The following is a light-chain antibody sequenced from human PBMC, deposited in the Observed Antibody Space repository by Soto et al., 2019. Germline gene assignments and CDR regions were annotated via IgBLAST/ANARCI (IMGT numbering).Light chain of an antibody. V-gene: IGLV1-44*01. CDR2: SNN. CDR3: AAWDDSLNGFWV. Sequence: QSVLTQPPSASGTPGQRVTISCFGSSSNIGSNTVNWYQQLPGTAPKLLIYSNNQRHSGFPDRFSGSKSGTSASLAISGLQSEDEADYYCAAWDDSLNGFWVFGGGTKVTVL. J-gene: IGLJ3*02. CDR1: SSNIGSNT.